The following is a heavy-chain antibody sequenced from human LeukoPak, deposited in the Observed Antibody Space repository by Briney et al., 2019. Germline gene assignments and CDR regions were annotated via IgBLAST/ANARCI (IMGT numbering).Heavy chain of an antibody. CDR3: ARDPPLPITMIVEEGDAFDI. J-gene: IGHJ3*02. CDR2: ISAYNGNT. V-gene: IGHV1-18*01. D-gene: IGHD3-22*01. Sequence: GASVKVSCKASGYTFTSYGISWVRQAPGQGLEWMGWISAYNGNTNYAQKLQGRVTMTTDTSTSTAYMELRSLRSEDTAVYYCARDPPLPITMIVEEGDAFDIWGQGTMVTVSS. CDR1: GYTFTSYG.